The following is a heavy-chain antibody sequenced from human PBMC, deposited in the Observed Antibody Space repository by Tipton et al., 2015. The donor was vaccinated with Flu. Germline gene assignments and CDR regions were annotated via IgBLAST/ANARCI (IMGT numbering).Heavy chain of an antibody. J-gene: IGHJ4*02. CDR3: ARGPWFGELLPLDY. CDR1: GGSISSSSYY. V-gene: IGHV4-39*07. D-gene: IGHD3-10*01. Sequence: TLSLTCTVSGGSISSSSYYWGWIRQPPGKGLEWIGSVYYSGSTYYNPSLKSRVTISVDTSKNQFSLKLSSVTAADTAVYYCARGPWFGELLPLDYWGQGPLVTVSS. CDR2: VYYSGST.